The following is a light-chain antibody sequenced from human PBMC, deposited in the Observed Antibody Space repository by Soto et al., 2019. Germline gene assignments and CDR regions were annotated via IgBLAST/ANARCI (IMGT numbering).Light chain of an antibody. CDR2: RTS. Sequence: EIALTQSPGTLSLSPGERATLSCRASQSVPCVSLGWYQQIPGQAPRLLIYRTSSRATGIPDRFSGSGSGTDFTLTISRLEPEDFAVYFCQQYGSAPLTFGGGTKVDIK. CDR1: QSVPCVS. CDR3: QQYGSAPLT. J-gene: IGKJ4*01. V-gene: IGKV3-20*01.